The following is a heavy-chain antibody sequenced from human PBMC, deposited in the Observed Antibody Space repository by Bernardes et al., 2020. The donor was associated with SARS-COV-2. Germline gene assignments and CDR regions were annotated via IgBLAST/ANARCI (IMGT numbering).Heavy chain of an antibody. D-gene: IGHD1-7*01. V-gene: IGHV3-30*04. J-gene: IGHJ5*02. CDR3: ARDISGTTYGSTLLIDR. CDR2: TSYDGGSM. CDR1: GFMFHTFA. Sequence: VGSLRLSCAASGFMFHTFALHWVRQAPGKGLEWVAVTSYDGGSMFYSDSVKGRFTISRNNSKSTLYLQMNGLRSEDTAVYHCARDISGTTYGSTLLIDRWGQGTLVTVSS.